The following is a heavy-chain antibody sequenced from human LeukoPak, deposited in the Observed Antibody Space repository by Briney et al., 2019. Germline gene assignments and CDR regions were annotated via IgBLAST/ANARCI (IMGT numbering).Heavy chain of an antibody. D-gene: IGHD6-19*01. CDR3: AKDRGSGWPNAFDI. Sequence: PGGSLRLSCAASGFSFSVFWMHWVRQAPGKGPVWVSRIKTDGSITDYADSVKGRFTISRDNSKNTLYLQMNSLRAEDTAVYYCAKDRGSGWPNAFDIWGQGTMVTVSS. V-gene: IGHV3-74*01. CDR1: GFSFSVFW. CDR2: IKTDGSIT. J-gene: IGHJ3*02.